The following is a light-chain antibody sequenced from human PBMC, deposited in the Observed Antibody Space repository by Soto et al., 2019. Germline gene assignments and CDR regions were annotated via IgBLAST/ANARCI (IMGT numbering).Light chain of an antibody. J-gene: IGKJ1*01. CDR1: QSIGNW. Sequence: DIPMTQSPCCLAASVRDRNSVTCRESQSIGNWLAWYQQKPGKAPKLLIYDASTLESGVPSRFSVSRSGTEFSLTVISLQPGDFATDDCQQYNSYSSMFVHGTKVDIK. CDR2: DAS. CDR3: QQYNSYSSM. V-gene: IGKV1-5*01.